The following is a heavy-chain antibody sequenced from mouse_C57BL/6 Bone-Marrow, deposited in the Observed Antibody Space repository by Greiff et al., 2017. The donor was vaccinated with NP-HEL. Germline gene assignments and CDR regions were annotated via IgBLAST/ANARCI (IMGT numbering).Heavy chain of an antibody. J-gene: IGHJ4*01. CDR3: ARSGFPYYAMDY. CDR1: GYAFSSSW. V-gene: IGHV1-82*01. Sequence: QVQLQQSGPELVKPGASVKISCKASGYAFSSSWMNWVKQRPGKGLEWIGRIYPGDGDTNYNGKFKGKATLTADKSSSTAYMQLSSLTSEDSAVYFCARSGFPYYAMDYWGQGTSVTVSS. CDR2: IYPGDGDT.